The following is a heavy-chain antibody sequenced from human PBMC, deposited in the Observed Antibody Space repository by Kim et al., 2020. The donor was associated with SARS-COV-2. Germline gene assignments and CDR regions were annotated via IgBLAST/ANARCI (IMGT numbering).Heavy chain of an antibody. V-gene: IGHV3-23*01. CDR2: VSGGGGDT. D-gene: IGHD2-2*01. CDR3: AKGTSSSCYSTGDC. Sequence: GWSLRLSCAASGFTFRSYAMTWVRLAPGKGLEWVSAVSGGGGDTFYASSVKGRFTISRDNSKNTMYLQMNSLRAEDTAVYYCAKGTSSSCYSTGDCWGQGTLVTVSS. CDR1: GFTFRSYA. J-gene: IGHJ4*02.